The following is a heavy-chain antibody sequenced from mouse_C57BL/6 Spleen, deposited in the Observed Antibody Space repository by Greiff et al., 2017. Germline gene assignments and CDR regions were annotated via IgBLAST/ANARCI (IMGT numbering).Heavy chain of an antibody. CDR1: GYTITSYC. CDR3: ARQERNGDYFDY. V-gene: IGHV1-53*01. J-gene: IGHJ3*01. Sequence: QVQLQQPGAELVRPGASVKLSCTASGYTITSYCMHWVKQRPGQGLEWIGKIDPRNGGTNYDAKFKSKDTLTADKSSSTAYMQLSSLTSEDSAVYYCARQERNGDYFDYWGQGTMVTVSA. CDR2: IDPRNGGT. D-gene: IGHD2-13*01.